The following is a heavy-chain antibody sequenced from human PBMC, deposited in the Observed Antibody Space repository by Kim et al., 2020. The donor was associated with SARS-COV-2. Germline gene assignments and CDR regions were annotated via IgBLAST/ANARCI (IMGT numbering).Heavy chain of an antibody. D-gene: IGHD2-2*01. CDR2: IWYDGSNK. CDR3: AKEGADCSSTSCYEGYYYYSMDV. CDR1: GFTFSSYG. V-gene: IGHV3-33*06. J-gene: IGHJ6*02. Sequence: GGSLRLSCAASGFTFSSYGMHWVRQAPGKGLEWVAVIWYDGSNKYYADSVKGRFTISRDNSKNTLYLQMNSLRAEDTAVYYCAKEGADCSSTSCYEGYYYYSMDVWGQGTTVTVSS.